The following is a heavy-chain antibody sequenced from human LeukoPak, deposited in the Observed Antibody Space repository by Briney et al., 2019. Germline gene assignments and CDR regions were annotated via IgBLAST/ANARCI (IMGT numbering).Heavy chain of an antibody. Sequence: GGSLRLSCAASGFTFSSYSMNWVRQAPGKGLEWVSSISSSSSYIYYADSVKGRFTISRDNAKNSLYLQMNSLRAEDTAVYYCARDSRMRYDSSGSDYWGQGTLVTVSS. CDR1: GFTFSSYS. CDR2: ISSSSSYI. CDR3: ARDSRMRYDSSGSDY. V-gene: IGHV3-21*01. J-gene: IGHJ4*02. D-gene: IGHD3-22*01.